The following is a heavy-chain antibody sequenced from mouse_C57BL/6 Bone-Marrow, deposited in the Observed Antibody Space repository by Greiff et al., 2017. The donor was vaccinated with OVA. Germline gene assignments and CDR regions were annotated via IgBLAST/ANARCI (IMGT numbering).Heavy chain of an antibody. D-gene: IGHD2-4*01. J-gene: IGHJ2*01. CDR2: IDPSDSYT. CDR3: ARSSYDYDYFDY. CDR1: GYTFTSYW. Sequence: VQLQQPGAELVMPGASVKLSCKASGYTFTSYWMHWVKQRPGQGLEWIGEIDPSDSYTNYNQKLKGKSTLTVDKSSSTAYMQLSSLTSEDSAVYYCARSSYDYDYFDYWGQGTTLTVSS. V-gene: IGHV1-69*01.